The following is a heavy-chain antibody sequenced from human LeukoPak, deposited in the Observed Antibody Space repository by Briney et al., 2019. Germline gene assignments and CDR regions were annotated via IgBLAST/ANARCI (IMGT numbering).Heavy chain of an antibody. D-gene: IGHD3-3*01. J-gene: IGHJ4*02. CDR3: ARVTYYDFWSGLDY. V-gene: IGHV4-39*01. Sequence: SETLSLTCTVSGGSISSSSYYWGWIRQPPGKGLEWIGSIYYSGSTYYNPSLKSRVTISVDTSKNQFSLKLSSVTAADTAVYYCARVTYYDFWSGLDYWGQGTLVTVSS. CDR1: GGSISSSSYY. CDR2: IYYSGST.